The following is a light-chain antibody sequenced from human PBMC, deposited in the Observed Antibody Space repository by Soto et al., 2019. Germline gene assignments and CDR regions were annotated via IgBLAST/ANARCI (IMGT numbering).Light chain of an antibody. CDR1: QGINDY. Sequence: QLLPSPSSLSASVRDRVAIACRTSQGINDYLNWYQMKPGEAPKLLIYAASALQSGIPSRFSGSASGTEFTLIITSLQPEDFATDYCQQRYNFPRTFGQGTKVDIK. CDR3: QQRYNFPRT. CDR2: AAS. J-gene: IGKJ1*01. V-gene: IGKV1-39*01.